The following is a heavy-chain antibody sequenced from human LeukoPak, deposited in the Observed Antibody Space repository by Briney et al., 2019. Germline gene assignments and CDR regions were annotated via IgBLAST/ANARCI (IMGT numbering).Heavy chain of an antibody. Sequence: ASVKVSCKASGYTFTSYYMHWVRQAAGQGIEWMGIIIPSGGSTSYAQQFQGILTITRDTSTSTVYMELSSLRSEDTALYYCARNSGSQTWDFDYWGQGTLVTVSS. CDR1: GYTFTSYY. J-gene: IGHJ4*02. D-gene: IGHD1-26*01. CDR2: IIPSGGST. V-gene: IGHV1-46*01. CDR3: ARNSGSQTWDFDY.